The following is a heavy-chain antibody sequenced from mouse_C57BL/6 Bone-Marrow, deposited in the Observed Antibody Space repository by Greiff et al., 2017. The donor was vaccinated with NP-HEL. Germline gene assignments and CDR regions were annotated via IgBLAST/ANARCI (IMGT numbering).Heavy chain of an antibody. CDR2: IDPSDSYT. CDR3: ARSEYSNHFAY. D-gene: IGHD2-5*01. CDR1: GYTFTSYW. V-gene: IGHV1-59*01. J-gene: IGHJ3*01. Sequence: QVQLQQPGAELVRPGTSVKLSCKASGYTFTSYWMHWVKQRPGQGLEWIGVIDPSDSYTNYNQKFKGKATLTVDTSSSTAYMQLSSLTSEDSAVYYCARSEYSNHFAYWGQGTLVTVSA.